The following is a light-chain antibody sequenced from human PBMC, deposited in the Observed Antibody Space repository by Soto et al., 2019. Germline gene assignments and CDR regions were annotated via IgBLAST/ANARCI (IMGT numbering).Light chain of an antibody. CDR1: HSVSTS. CDR2: SAS. Sequence: EVVMTQSPATLSVFPGERVTLSCRASHSVSTSLAWYQQKPGQAPRLLIYSASTRATDIPARFSGSGSGTEITLTINSLESEDFAVYYCQQYIHGYTFGQGTKLEIK. J-gene: IGKJ2*01. V-gene: IGKV3-15*01. CDR3: QQYIHGYT.